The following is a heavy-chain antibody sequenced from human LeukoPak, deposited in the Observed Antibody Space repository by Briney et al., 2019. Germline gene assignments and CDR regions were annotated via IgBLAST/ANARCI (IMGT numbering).Heavy chain of an antibody. CDR3: ARGPHDY. V-gene: IGHV4-34*01. CDR2: INHSGST. J-gene: IGHJ4*02. CDR1: GGSFSGYY. Sequence: SETLSLTCGVYGGSFSGYYWSWIRQPPGKGLEWIGEINHSGSTNYNPSLKSRVTISVDTSKNQFSLKLSSVTAADTAVYYCARGPHDYWGQGTLVTVSS.